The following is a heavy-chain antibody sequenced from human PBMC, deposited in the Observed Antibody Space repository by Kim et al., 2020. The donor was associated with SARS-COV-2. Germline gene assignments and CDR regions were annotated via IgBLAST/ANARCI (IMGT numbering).Heavy chain of an antibody. CDR3: ARDFREGYCSGGSCYKPGDY. D-gene: IGHD2-15*01. CDR2: IYTSGST. J-gene: IGHJ4*02. V-gene: IGHV4-4*07. CDR1: GGSISSYY. Sequence: SETLSLTCTVSGGSISSYYWSWIRQPAGKGLEWIGRIYTSGSTNYNPSLKSRVTMSVDTSKNQFSLKLSSVTAADTAVYYCARDFREGYCSGGSCYKPGDYWGQGTLVTVSS.